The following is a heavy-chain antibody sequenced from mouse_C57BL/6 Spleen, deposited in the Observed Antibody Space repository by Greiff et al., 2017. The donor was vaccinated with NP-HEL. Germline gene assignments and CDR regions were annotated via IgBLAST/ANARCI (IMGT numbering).Heavy chain of an antibody. CDR1: GFTFSSYA. V-gene: IGHV5-4*01. CDR2: ISDGGSYT. Sequence: EVQLVESGGGLVKPGGSLKLSCAASGFTFSSYAMSWVRQTPEKRLEWVATISDGGSYTYYPDNVKGRFTISRDNAKNNLYLQMSHLKSEDTAMYYCARVGDYGYFDVWGTGTTVTVSS. CDR3: ARVGDYGYFDV. J-gene: IGHJ1*03.